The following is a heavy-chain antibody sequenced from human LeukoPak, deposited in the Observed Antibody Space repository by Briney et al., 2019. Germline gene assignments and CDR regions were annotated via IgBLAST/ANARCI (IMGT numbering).Heavy chain of an antibody. D-gene: IGHD4-11*01. V-gene: IGHV3-7*01. CDR1: GFIFSDYW. J-gene: IGHJ4*02. Sequence: GGSLRLSCAGSGFIFSDYWMNWVRQAPGKGLEWVASIKQDGSEKYYVDSVKGRFTISRDNTKNSVYLQMDSLRAEDTAVYNCAREPPTNRDSSNYGNWGQGTLVTVSS. CDR2: IKQDGSEK. CDR3: AREPPTNRDSSNYGN.